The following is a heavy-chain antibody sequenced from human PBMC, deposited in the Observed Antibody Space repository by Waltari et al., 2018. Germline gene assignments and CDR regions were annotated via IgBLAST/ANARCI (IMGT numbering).Heavy chain of an antibody. Sequence: QVQLVQSGAEVKKPGASVKVSCKASGYTFTGYYMHWVRQAPGQGLEWMGRINPNSGGTNYAQKFQGRVTMTRDTSISTAYMELSRLRSDDTAVYYCARDLITMVQGVIRGPYYYYYGMDVWGQGTTVTVSS. CDR3: ARDLITMVQGVIRGPYYYYYGMDV. V-gene: IGHV1-2*06. D-gene: IGHD3-10*01. CDR1: GYTFTGYY. CDR2: INPNSGGT. J-gene: IGHJ6*01.